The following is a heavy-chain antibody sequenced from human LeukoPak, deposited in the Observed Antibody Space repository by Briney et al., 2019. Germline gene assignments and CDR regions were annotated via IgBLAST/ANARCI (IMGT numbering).Heavy chain of an antibody. V-gene: IGHV3-30*18. Sequence: PGGSLRLSCAASGFTLSGSGIHWVRQAPGKGLEWVAVISYDGNNKYYADSVKGRFTISRDNSKNTLYLQMNSLRAEDTAVYYCAKDLSLKLGYYYYGMDVWGQGTTVTVSS. J-gene: IGHJ6*02. D-gene: IGHD7-27*01. CDR2: ISYDGNNK. CDR1: GFTLSGSG. CDR3: AKDLSLKLGYYYYGMDV.